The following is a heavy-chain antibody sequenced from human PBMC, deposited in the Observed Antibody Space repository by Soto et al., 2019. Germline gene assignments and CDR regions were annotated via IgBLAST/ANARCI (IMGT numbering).Heavy chain of an antibody. J-gene: IGHJ5*02. V-gene: IGHV1-18*01. D-gene: IGHD2-15*01. CDR3: ARDRVPMTRWVDWFDP. CDR2: ISAYNGNT. CDR1: GYTFTSYG. Sequence: QVQLVQSGAEVKKPRASVKVSCKASGYTFTSYGISWVRQAPGQGLEWMGWISAYNGNTNYAQKLQGRVTMTTDTSTSTAYMELRSLRSDDTAVYYCARDRVPMTRWVDWFDPWGQGTLVTVSS.